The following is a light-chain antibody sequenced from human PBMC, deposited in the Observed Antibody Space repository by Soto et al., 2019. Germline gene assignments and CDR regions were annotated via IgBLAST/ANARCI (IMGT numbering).Light chain of an antibody. V-gene: IGLV4-69*01. CDR2: VNSDGSH. CDR3: QTWYTAIQGV. J-gene: IGLJ2*01. CDR1: SGHSNYA. Sequence: QSVLTQSTSASAYLGASVRLTCTLSSGHSNYAIVWHQQQPEKGPRYLMKVNSDGSHMQGDVIPDRFSGSSSGAERYLTISSLQSEDEADYYCQTWYTAIQGVFGAGTKLTVL.